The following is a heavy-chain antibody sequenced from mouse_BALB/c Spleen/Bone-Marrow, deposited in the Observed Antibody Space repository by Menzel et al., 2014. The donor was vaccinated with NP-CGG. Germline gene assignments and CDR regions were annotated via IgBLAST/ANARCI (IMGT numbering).Heavy chain of an antibody. CDR2: INPYNDGT. CDR1: GYTFSSYG. J-gene: IGHJ4*01. CDR3: ARSGWLLRGYYALGY. D-gene: IGHD2-3*01. V-gene: IGHV1-14*01. Sequence: VQLQQSGPELVKPGASVKMSCKASGYTFSSYGMNWVKQKPGQGLEWIGYINPYNDGTKLNEKFEDKATLTSDKSSSTAYMGLTSLTSEDSAVYYCARSGWLLRGYYALGYWGPGTSVTVSS.